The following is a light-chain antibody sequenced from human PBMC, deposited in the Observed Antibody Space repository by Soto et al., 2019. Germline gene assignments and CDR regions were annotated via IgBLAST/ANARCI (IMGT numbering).Light chain of an antibody. J-gene: IGKJ1*01. CDR2: QTS. Sequence: EIVLPQSSATPSSFPGDRVTLSCSASQYINTRLAWYQHRPGQAPRLLFYQTSIRAAGIPARFSASGSGTDFTLTISDVQPEDFALYYCHQRQSWPRTFGQGTKVDIK. CDR3: HQRQSWPRT. V-gene: IGKV3-11*01. CDR1: QYINTR.